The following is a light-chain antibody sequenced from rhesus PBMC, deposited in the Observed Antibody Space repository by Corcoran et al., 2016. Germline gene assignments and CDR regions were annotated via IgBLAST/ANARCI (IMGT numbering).Light chain of an antibody. J-gene: IGKJ1*01. CDR3: QQYRSRSWT. Sequence: DIQMTQSPSSLSASVGDTVTITCRASQGISSWLAWYQQTPGKAPTLLIYKASRLQSGVPSRFSGSGAWTDFTLTISILQSEDSATYYCQQYRSRSWTFGQGTKVEIK. CDR1: QGISSW. CDR2: KAS. V-gene: IGKV1-22*01.